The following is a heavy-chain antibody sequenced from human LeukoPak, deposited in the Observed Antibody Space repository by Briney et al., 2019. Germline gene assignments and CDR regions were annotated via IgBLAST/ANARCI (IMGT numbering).Heavy chain of an antibody. CDR1: GYTFTGYY. Sequence: ASVKVSCKASGYTFTGYYMHWVRQAPGQGLEWMGRINPNSGGTNYAQKFQGRVTMTRDTSISTAYMELSRLRSDDTAVYYCARDNCSSTSCYSYYYYMDVWGKGTTVTVSS. V-gene: IGHV1-2*06. D-gene: IGHD2-2*01. J-gene: IGHJ6*03. CDR2: INPNSGGT. CDR3: ARDNCSSTSCYSYYYYMDV.